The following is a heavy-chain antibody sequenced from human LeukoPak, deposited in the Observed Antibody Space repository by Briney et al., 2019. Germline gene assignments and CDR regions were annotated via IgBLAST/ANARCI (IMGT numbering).Heavy chain of an antibody. D-gene: IGHD3-10*01. Sequence: ASVKVSCKASGGTFTSYTLGWVRQAPGQGLEWMGRIIPIVGISNLAQRFQGRVAITADKSTSIAYMQFNSLTSDDTAMYYCAMFGSGSSSGMDVGGQGTTVTVFS. CDR3: AMFGSGSSSGMDV. CDR1: GGTFTSYT. CDR2: IIPIVGIS. V-gene: IGHV1-69*02. J-gene: IGHJ6*02.